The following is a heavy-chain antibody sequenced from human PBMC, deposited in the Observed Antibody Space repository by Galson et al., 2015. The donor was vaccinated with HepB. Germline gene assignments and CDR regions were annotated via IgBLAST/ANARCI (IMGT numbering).Heavy chain of an antibody. V-gene: IGHV3-30*04. J-gene: IGHJ4*02. D-gene: IGHD3-22*01. CDR2: ISYDGSNK. CDR1: GFTFSSYA. CDR3: ARPLGYGERYDSSGYPGY. Sequence: SLRLSCAASGFTFSSYAMHWVRQAPGKGLEWVAVISYDGSNKYYADSVKGRFTISRDNSKNTLYLQMNSLRAEDTAVYYCARPLGYGERYDSSGYPGYWGQGTLVTVSS.